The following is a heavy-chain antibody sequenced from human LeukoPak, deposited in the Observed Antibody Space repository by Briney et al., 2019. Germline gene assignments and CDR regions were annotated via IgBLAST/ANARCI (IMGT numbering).Heavy chain of an antibody. D-gene: IGHD5-18*01. Sequence: GESLKISCKGSGDKLATYWIGWVRQLPGKGLEWMGIIYLSDSDTRYSPSFQGQVTISADKSISTAFLQWSGLKASDTAMYFCARPKSYIYGPFDIWGHGTLVTVSS. CDR2: IYLSDSDT. V-gene: IGHV5-51*01. J-gene: IGHJ4*01. CDR3: ARPKSYIYGPFDI. CDR1: GDKLATYW.